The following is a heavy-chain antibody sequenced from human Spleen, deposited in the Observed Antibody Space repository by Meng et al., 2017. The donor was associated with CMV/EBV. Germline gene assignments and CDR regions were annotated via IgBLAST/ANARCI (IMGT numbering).Heavy chain of an antibody. CDR1: GFTFNSYS. Sequence: GESLKISCAASGFTFNSYSMNWVRQAPGKGLEWVSCISSRSDYIYYADSVKGRFTISRDNAKNSLYLQMNSLRAEDTAVYYCVRADPTKKSSTTSCLDYWGQGTLVTVSS. V-gene: IGHV3-21*01. CDR2: ISSRSDYI. J-gene: IGHJ4*02. CDR3: VRADPTKKSSTTSCLDY. D-gene: IGHD2-2*01.